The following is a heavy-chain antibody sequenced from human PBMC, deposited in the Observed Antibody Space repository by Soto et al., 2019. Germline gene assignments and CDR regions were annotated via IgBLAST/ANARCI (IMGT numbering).Heavy chain of an antibody. CDR2: ISSSSSYI. CDR3: ARMDYYGSGSYSEAYYFDY. J-gene: IGHJ4*02. V-gene: IGHV3-21*01. CDR1: GFTFSSYS. D-gene: IGHD3-10*01. Sequence: EVQLVESGGGLVKPGGSLRLSCAASGFTFSSYSMNWVRQAPGKGLEWVSSISSSSSYIYYADSVKGRFTISRDNAKNSLERQMNSLRAEDTAVYYCARMDYYGSGSYSEAYYFDYWGQGTLVTVSS.